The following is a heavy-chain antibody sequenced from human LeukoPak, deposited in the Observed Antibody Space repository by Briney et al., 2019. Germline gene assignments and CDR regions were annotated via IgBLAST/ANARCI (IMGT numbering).Heavy chain of an antibody. J-gene: IGHJ4*02. D-gene: IGHD1-26*01. CDR3: AKDFGIVGATAGTDY. V-gene: IGHV3-74*01. CDR1: GFTFSSYW. Sequence: GGSLRLSCAASGFTFSSYWMHWVRQAPGKGLAWVSRINSDGSSTSYADSVKGRFTISRDNAKNTLYLQMNSLRAEDTAVYYCAKDFGIVGATAGTDYWGQGTLVTVSS. CDR2: INSDGSST.